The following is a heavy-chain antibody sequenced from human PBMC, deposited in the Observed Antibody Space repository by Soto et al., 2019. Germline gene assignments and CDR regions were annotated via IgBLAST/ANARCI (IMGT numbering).Heavy chain of an antibody. V-gene: IGHV3-53*01. D-gene: IGHD3-22*01. CDR1: RLSVVGSY. CDR2: IYPDDNT. Sequence: PGGSLRLSCAASRLSVVGSYMNWFRHSPQKGLEWISVIYPDDNTFYAASLRGRFTISRDRSKNTVSLQINSLRAEDTAVYYCARLPGAFYYDTSDYDFLDYWGQGALVTVSS. J-gene: IGHJ4*02. CDR3: ARLPGAFYYDTSDYDFLDY.